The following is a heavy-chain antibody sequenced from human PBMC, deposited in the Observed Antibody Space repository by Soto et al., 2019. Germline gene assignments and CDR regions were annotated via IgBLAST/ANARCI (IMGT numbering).Heavy chain of an antibody. V-gene: IGHV3-30-3*01. Sequence: PGGSLRLSCVVSGFTLISYDMHWVRQAPGKGLEWVGFISFDGSKKHYADSVEGRFTISRDNSKSTMYLEMNSLRPEDTAVYYCTKVDVWGPGTAVTVS. CDR1: GFTLISYD. CDR2: ISFDGSKK. J-gene: IGHJ6*01. CDR3: TKVDV.